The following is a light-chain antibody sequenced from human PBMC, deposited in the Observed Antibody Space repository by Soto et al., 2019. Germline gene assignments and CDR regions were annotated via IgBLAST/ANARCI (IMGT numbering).Light chain of an antibody. CDR3: KQSYNKPINT. Sequence: DIQMTQSPSSLSASVGDRVTITCRASQSISIYLNWYQQKPGKAPRLLIYAASRLQSGVPSRFSGRGSGTEFPRTSSSLQPEDFATYYCKQSYNKPINTFGHGTMLDIK. CDR2: AAS. J-gene: IGKJ2*01. CDR1: QSISIY. V-gene: IGKV1-39*01.